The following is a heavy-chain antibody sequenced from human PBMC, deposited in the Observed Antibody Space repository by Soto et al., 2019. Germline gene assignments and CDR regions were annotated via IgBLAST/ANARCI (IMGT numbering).Heavy chain of an antibody. V-gene: IGHV4-30-2*01. CDR2: IHVTGYT. D-gene: IGHD1-26*01. J-gene: IGHJ4*02. Sequence: SETLSLTCTVSGASITSGSYSWSWIRQAPGKGLEWIGNIHVTGYTAFSPSLKRRVTMSVDTSKNQFSLNVNSVTAADTAVYFCARCGALRPNGHVPLAFWGKGTLVTVS. CDR1: GASITSGSYS. CDR3: ARCGALRPNGHVPLAF.